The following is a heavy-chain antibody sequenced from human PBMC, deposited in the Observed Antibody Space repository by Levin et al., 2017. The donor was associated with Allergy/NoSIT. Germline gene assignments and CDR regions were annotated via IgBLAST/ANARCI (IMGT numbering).Heavy chain of an antibody. Sequence: ETLSLTCAASGFTFSSYSMNWVRQAPGKGLEWVSSISSSSSYIYYADSVKGRFTISRDNAKNSLYLQMNSLRAEDTAVYYCAREGDDWALDYWGQGTLVTVSS. J-gene: IGHJ4*02. CDR2: ISSSSSYI. CDR1: GFTFSSYS. D-gene: IGHD3-9*01. V-gene: IGHV3-21*01. CDR3: AREGDDWALDY.